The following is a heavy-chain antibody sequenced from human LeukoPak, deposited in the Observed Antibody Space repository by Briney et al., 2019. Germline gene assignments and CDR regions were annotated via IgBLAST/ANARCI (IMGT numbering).Heavy chain of an antibody. J-gene: IGHJ6*02. V-gene: IGHV4-30-2*01. Sequence: SETLSLTCAVSGGSISSGGYSWSWIRQPPGKGLEWIGYIYHSGSTYYNPSLKSRVTISVDRSKNQFSLKLSSVTAADTAVYYCARVSTGARYYYGMDVWGQGTTVTVSS. CDR2: IYHSGST. CDR3: ARVSTGARYYYGMDV. D-gene: IGHD1-26*01. CDR1: GGSISSGGYS.